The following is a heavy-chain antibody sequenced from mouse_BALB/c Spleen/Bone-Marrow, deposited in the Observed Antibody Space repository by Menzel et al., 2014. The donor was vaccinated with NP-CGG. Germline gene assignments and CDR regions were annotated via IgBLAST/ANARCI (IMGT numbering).Heavy chain of an antibody. D-gene: IGHD1-1*01. V-gene: IGHV1-15*01. CDR3: AREGCYGSSPAWFRY. J-gene: IGHJ3*01. CDR2: IDPETGGT. Sequence: VKVVESGAELVRPGASVTLSCKASGYTFTDYEMHWVKQTPVHGLEWIGTIDPETGGTSYNQKFKGKATLTADKSSSTAYMGMRCVASESSAVCYCAREGCYGSSPAWFRYWREGTLVTGSA. CDR1: GYTFTDYE.